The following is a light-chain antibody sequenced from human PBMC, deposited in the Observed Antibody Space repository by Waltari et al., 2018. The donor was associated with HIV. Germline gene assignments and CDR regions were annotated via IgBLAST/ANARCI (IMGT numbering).Light chain of an antibody. Sequence: QVVLTQSPSASASLGASVTLTCPLSSGHTNYAIAWHQQQPEKGPRYLMRLSTNGSHTKGDGIPDRFSGSSSGAERYLTISSLQSEDEADYYCQTWGTGIVVFGGGTKLTVL. V-gene: IGLV4-69*01. J-gene: IGLJ2*01. CDR1: SGHTNYA. CDR3: QTWGTGIVV. CDR2: LSTNGSH.